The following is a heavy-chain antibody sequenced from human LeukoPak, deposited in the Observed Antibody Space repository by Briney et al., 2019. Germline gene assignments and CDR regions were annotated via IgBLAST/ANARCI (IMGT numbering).Heavy chain of an antibody. CDR3: AANYYGSGRLGYYYYMDV. CDR2: IIPVFGTA. Sequence: SVKVSCKASGGTFSSYAISWVRQAPGQGLEWMGGIIPVFGTANYAQKFQGRVTITTDESTSTAYMELSSLRSEDTAVYYCAANYYGSGRLGYYYYMDVWGKGTTVTVSS. CDR1: GGTFSSYA. D-gene: IGHD3-10*01. V-gene: IGHV1-69*05. J-gene: IGHJ6*03.